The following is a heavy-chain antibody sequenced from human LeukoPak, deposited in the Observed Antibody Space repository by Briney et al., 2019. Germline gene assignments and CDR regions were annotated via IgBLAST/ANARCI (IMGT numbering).Heavy chain of an antibody. Sequence: GGSLRLSCAASGFTFSSYGMSWVRQAPGKGLEWVSTNSGSGGSTYYADSVKGRFTISRDNSKNTLFLQMHSLRAEDTAVYYCARASGPGTRDYWGQGTLVTVSS. CDR1: GFTFSSYG. V-gene: IGHV3-23*01. D-gene: IGHD1-26*01. CDR3: ARASGPGTRDY. J-gene: IGHJ4*02. CDR2: NSGSGGST.